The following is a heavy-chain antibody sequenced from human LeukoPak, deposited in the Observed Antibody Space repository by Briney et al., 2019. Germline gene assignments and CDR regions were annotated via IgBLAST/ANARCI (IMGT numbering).Heavy chain of an antibody. J-gene: IGHJ5*02. Sequence: PGESLRLSCVVSGFSFSNSYMTWIRQTPGKGLESLAYISGSGSDIYYADSVKGRFTISRDNAKNSLYLQMNSLRAEDTAVYYCAREMLAAVAAQSWGQGTLVTVSS. D-gene: IGHD6-19*01. V-gene: IGHV3-11*04. CDR2: ISGSGSDI. CDR3: AREMLAAVAAQS. CDR1: GFSFSNSY.